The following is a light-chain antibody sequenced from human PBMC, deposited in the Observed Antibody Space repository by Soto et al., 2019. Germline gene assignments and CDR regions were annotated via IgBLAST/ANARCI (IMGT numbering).Light chain of an antibody. Sequence: EIVLTQSPSNLSLSPGDRATLSCRASQSVTRYIAWYQQKPGQAPRLLIYDASRRSTGIPARFSGSGSGTDFTLTISSLEPEDFAVYYCQQRTNWLGTFGQGTKVDIK. CDR1: QSVTRY. CDR3: QQRTNWLGT. J-gene: IGKJ1*01. CDR2: DAS. V-gene: IGKV3-11*01.